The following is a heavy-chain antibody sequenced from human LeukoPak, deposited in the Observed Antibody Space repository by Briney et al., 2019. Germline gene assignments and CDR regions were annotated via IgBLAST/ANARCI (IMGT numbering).Heavy chain of an antibody. CDR3: ARGRTKRGYGDPTPRGNWFDP. J-gene: IGHJ5*02. CDR1: GFTFSSYS. CDR2: ISSSSSYI. Sequence: PGGSLRLSCAASGFTFSSYSMNWVRQAPGKGLEWVSSISSSSSYIYYADSVKGRFTISRDNAKNSLYLQMNSLRAADTAVYYCARGRTKRGYGDPTPRGNWFDPWGQGTLVTVSS. D-gene: IGHD4-17*01. V-gene: IGHV3-21*01.